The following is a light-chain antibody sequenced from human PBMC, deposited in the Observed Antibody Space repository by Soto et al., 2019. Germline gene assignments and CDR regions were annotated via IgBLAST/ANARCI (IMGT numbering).Light chain of an antibody. V-gene: IGLV2-23*01. CDR2: EDT. CDR3: CSYARGSTYV. CDR1: SSDVGAYNY. J-gene: IGLJ1*01. Sequence: QSVLTQPASVSGSPGQSITISCTGTSSDVGAYNYVSWFQQHPGKAPKLIIYEDTKRPSGVSNRFSGSKSGNTASLTISGLQAEDEAHYYCCSYARGSTYVFGTGTKVTVL.